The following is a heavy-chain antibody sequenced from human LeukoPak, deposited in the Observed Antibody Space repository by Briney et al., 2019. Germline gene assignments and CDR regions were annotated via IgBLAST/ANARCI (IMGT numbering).Heavy chain of an antibody. CDR3: AKDRSYLPQNFDY. J-gene: IGHJ4*02. V-gene: IGHV3-30*02. D-gene: IGHD1-26*01. CDR1: GFTFGSFA. Sequence: GGSLRLSCAASGFTFGSFAMSWVRQAPGKGLEWVAFIRYDGSNKYYADSVKGRFTISRDNSKNTLYLQMNSLRAEDTAVYYCAKDRSYLPQNFDYWGQGTLVTVSS. CDR2: IRYDGSNK.